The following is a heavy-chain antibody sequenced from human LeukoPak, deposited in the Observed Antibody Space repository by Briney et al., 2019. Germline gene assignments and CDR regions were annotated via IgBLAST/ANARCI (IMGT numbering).Heavy chain of an antibody. V-gene: IGHV3-66*02. CDR2: INSADNT. D-gene: IGHD1-20*01. CDR1: GSSVSTYY. J-gene: IGHJ4*02. CDR3: VRVSGYNCGHGGDY. Sequence: GGSLRLSCAASGSSVSTYYMSWVRHAPGQRLESVSLINSADNTYYADSVKGRFTTSRDNSKNTLFLQMNRLRPEDTAMYYCVRVSGYNCGHGGDYWGQGTQVTVSS.